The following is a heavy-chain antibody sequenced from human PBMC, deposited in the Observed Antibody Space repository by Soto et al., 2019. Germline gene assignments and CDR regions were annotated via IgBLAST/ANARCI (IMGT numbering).Heavy chain of an antibody. CDR3: SKQQGDRRPYHSMDV. V-gene: IGHV6-1*01. Sequence: SQSLSLTCAISGDSVSSNSAAWNWIRQSPSRGLEWLGRAYYRSQWYYDSAVSVRSRITVIPDTSKNQFSLQLNSVTPEDTAVYSCSKQQGDRRPYHSMDVGGQRTTVTVS. CDR1: GDSVSSNSAA. CDR2: AYYRSQWYY. J-gene: IGHJ6*01. D-gene: IGHD6-13*01.